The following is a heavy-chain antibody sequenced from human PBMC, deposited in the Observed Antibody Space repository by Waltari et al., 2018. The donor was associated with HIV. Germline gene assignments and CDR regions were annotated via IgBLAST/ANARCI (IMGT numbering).Heavy chain of an antibody. CDR1: GYSFTSYW. V-gene: IGHV5-51*03. CDR3: ARYITMVRGGANWFDP. J-gene: IGHJ5*02. CDR2: IYPGDSDT. Sequence: EVQLVQSGADVKKPGESLTISCKGSGYSFTSYWNGRVRQMPGKGLEWMGIIYPGDSDTRYSPSFQGQVTISADKSISTAYLQWSSLKASDTAMYYCARYITMVRGGANWFDPWGQGTLVTVSS. D-gene: IGHD3-10*01.